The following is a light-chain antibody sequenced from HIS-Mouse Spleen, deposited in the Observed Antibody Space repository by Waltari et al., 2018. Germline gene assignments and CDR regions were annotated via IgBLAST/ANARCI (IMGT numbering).Light chain of an antibody. CDR2: DVS. J-gene: IGLJ2*01. Sequence: QSALTQPRSVSGSPGQSVTISRTGTSSDVGGYNYVPWYQQHPGKAPKLMIYDVSKRPSGVPDRFSGSKSGNTASLTISGLQAEDEADYYCCSYAGSYPVVFGGGTKLTVL. CDR1: SSDVGGYNY. V-gene: IGLV2-11*01. CDR3: CSYAGSYPVV.